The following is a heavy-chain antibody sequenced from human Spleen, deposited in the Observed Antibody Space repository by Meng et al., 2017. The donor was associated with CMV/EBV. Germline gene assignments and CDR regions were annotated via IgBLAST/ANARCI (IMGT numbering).Heavy chain of an antibody. V-gene: IGHV4-39*01. D-gene: IGHD2-2*01. CDR2: IYYSGST. Sequence: SETLSLTCTVSGGSISSSSYYWGWIRQPPGKGLEWIGSIYYSGSTYYNPSLKSRVTISVDTSKNQFSLKLSSVTAADTAVYYCASGRPDCSSTSCYLGGSYYGMDVWGQGTTVTVSS. J-gene: IGHJ6*02. CDR1: GGSISSSSYY. CDR3: ASGRPDCSSTSCYLGGSYYGMDV.